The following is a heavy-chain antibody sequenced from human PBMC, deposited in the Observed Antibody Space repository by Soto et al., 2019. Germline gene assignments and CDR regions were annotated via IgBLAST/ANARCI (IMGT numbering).Heavy chain of an antibody. CDR3: ARVNSSIEYSHGMDV. Sequence: EVQLVESGGGLVKPGGSLRLSCAASGLTFSHYSMNWVRQAPGKGLEWVSSISGGGTYRYYAESVKGRFTISRDNAKKELDMKMNSLRAEDTAVYYCARVNSSIEYSHGMDVWGQGTTVTVSS. CDR2: ISGGGTYR. J-gene: IGHJ6*02. CDR1: GLTFSHYS. D-gene: IGHD6-13*01. V-gene: IGHV3-21*02.